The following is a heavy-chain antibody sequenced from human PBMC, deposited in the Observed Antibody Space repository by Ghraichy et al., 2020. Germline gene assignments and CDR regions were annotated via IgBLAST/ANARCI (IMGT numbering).Heavy chain of an antibody. Sequence: GESLNISCAASGFTFSSYAMSWVRQAPGKGLEWVSAISGSGGSTYYADSVKGRFTISRDNSKNTLYLQMNSLRAEDTAVYYCAKDNYYDSSGYYTAYDAFDIWGQGTMVTVSS. CDR2: ISGSGGST. CDR3: AKDNYYDSSGYYTAYDAFDI. V-gene: IGHV3-23*01. J-gene: IGHJ3*02. CDR1: GFTFSSYA. D-gene: IGHD3-22*01.